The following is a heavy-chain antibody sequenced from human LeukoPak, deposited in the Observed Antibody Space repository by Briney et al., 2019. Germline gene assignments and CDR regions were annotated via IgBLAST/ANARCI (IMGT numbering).Heavy chain of an antibody. CDR2: INHSGST. V-gene: IGHV4-34*01. CDR1: GAPITRYY. D-gene: IGHD3-22*01. Sequence: SETLSLTCTVSGAPITRYYWSWIRQPPGKGLEWIGEINHSGSTNYNPSLKSRVTISVDTSKNQFSLKLSSVTAADTAVYYCAGGDSGYVDYWGQGTLVTVSS. CDR3: AGGDSGYVDY. J-gene: IGHJ4*02.